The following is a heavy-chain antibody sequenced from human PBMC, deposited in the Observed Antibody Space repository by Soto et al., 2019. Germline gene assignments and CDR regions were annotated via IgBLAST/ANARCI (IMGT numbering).Heavy chain of an antibody. CDR1: GFTFSSYG. CDR2: ISYDGSNK. V-gene: IGHV3-30*18. D-gene: IGHD6-19*01. J-gene: IGHJ6*02. CDR3: AKDSGSGWDYYYGMDV. Sequence: GGSLRLSCAASGFTFSSYGMHWVRQAPGKGLEWVAVISYDGSNKYYADSVKGRFTISRDNSKNTLYLQMNSLRAEDTAVYYCAKDSGSGWDYYYGMDVWGQGTTVTVSS.